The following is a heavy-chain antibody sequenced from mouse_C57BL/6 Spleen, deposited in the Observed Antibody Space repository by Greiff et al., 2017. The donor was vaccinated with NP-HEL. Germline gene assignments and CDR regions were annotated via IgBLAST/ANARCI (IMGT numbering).Heavy chain of an antibody. J-gene: IGHJ1*03. V-gene: IGHV7-1*01. CDR1: GFTFSDFY. CDR3: ARDAWGNPGYFDV. CDR2: SRNKANDYTT. D-gene: IGHD2-1*01. Sequence: EVKLMESGGGLVQSGRSLRLSCATSGFTFSDFYMEWVRQAPGKGLEWIAASRNKANDYTTEYSASVKGRFIVSRDTSQSILYLQMNALRAEDTAIYYCARDAWGNPGYFDVWGTGTTVTVSS.